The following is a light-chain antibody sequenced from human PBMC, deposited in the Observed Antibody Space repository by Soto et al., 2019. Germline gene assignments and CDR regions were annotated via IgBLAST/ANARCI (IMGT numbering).Light chain of an antibody. Sequence: PGERVTLSCRASQSVGSSYLTWYRQKPGQAPRLLIYGASTRATSIPAKFSGSGSGTDFTLTISSLQPEDFAVYYCQQDYNLPLTFGGGTMVEIK. CDR1: QSVGSSY. J-gene: IGKJ4*01. CDR2: GAS. V-gene: IGKV3D-7*01. CDR3: QQDYNLPLT.